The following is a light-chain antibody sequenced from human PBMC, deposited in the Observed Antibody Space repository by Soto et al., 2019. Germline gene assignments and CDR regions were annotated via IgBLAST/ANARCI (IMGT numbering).Light chain of an antibody. CDR3: GAWDSSLNSEI. Sequence: QSVLTQPASMSAAPGQRVTISCSGSSSNVGRNAVSWYQQFPGTAPKLLIRDTDQRPSGIPDRFSGSHSDTSATLAITGLQAGDEADYYCGAWDSSLNSEIFGAGTKLTVL. V-gene: IGLV1-51*01. CDR2: DTD. CDR1: SSNVGRNA. J-gene: IGLJ2*01.